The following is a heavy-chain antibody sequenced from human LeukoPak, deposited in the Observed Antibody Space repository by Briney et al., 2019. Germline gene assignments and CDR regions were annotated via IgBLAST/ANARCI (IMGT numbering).Heavy chain of an antibody. CDR1: GFTFSSYE. CDR3: ARNYYDSSGYSPFFDY. D-gene: IGHD3-22*01. Sequence: PGGSLRLSCAASGFTFSSYEMNWVRQAPGKGLEWVSAINGGGDVTYYADSVQGRFFFSRDNAKNTLYLQLNSLRAEDTAVYYCARNYYDSSGYSPFFDYWGQGTLVTVSS. J-gene: IGHJ4*02. V-gene: IGHV3-23*01. CDR2: INGGGDVT.